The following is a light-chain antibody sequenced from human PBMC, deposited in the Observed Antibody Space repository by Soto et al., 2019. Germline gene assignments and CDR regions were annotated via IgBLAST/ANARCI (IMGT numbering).Light chain of an antibody. J-gene: IGKJ1*01. Sequence: DIQKTQSPSTLTASVGDRVTITCLASQSISSWLAWYQQKPGKAPKLLIYDASSLESGVPSRFSGSGSGTEFTLTISSLQPDDFATYYCQQYITYSWTCAQGTKVDIK. CDR1: QSISSW. CDR3: QQYITYSWT. CDR2: DAS. V-gene: IGKV1-5*01.